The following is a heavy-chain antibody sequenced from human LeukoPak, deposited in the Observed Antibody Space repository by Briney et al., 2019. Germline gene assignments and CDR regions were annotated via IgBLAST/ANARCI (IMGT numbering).Heavy chain of an antibody. CDR2: IIPIFGTA. CDR3: ASLLQQLARRCFDP. D-gene: IGHD6-13*01. Sequence: ASVQFSFKASGYNFTNYAFSWVRPAPGQGLGWMGGIIPIFGTANYAQKFHGRVTITADGSTSTAYIELSSLRSEDTAVYYCASLLQQLARRCFDPWGQGTLVTVSS. J-gene: IGHJ5*02. V-gene: IGHV1-69*01. CDR1: GYNFTNYA.